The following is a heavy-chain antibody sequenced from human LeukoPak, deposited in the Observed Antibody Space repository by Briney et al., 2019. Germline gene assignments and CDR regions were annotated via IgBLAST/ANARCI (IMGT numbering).Heavy chain of an antibody. CDR2: IGNIATTI. Sequence: GGSLRLSCAASGFTFSGYYMAWIRQAPGKGLEWVSYIGNIATTIHYADSVKGRFTISRDNAKNSLSLQMNSLRAEDTALYYCARDYFGSPSALDYWGQGTLVTVSS. CDR3: ARDYFGSPSALDY. D-gene: IGHD1-26*01. CDR1: GFTFSGYY. J-gene: IGHJ4*02. V-gene: IGHV3-11*01.